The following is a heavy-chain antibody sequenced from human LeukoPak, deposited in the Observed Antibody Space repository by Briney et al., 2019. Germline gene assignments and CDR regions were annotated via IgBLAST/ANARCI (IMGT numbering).Heavy chain of an antibody. Sequence: SQTLSLTCTVSGGSISSGSYYWSWIRQPAGKGLEWIGRIYTSGSTNYNPSLKSRDTISVDTSKHQFSLKLSSVAAADTAVYYCARDFLTGTVFGVVHNWFDPWGQGTLVTVSS. CDR2: IYTSGST. V-gene: IGHV4-61*02. CDR3: ARDFLTGTVFGVVHNWFDP. D-gene: IGHD3-3*01. J-gene: IGHJ5*02. CDR1: GGSISSGSYY.